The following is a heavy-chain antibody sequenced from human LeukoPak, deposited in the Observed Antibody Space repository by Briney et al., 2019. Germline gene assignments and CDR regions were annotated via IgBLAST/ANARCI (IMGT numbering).Heavy chain of an antibody. V-gene: IGHV4-39*07. J-gene: IGHJ4*02. CDR1: GGSIGSSSYY. CDR3: SYDSSGYYYRDY. Sequence: SETLSLTCTVSGGSIGSSSYYWGWIRQPPGKGLEWIGSIYYSGSTYYNPSLKSRVTISVDTSKNQFSLKLSSVTAADTAVYYCSYDSSGYYYRDYWGQGTLVTVSS. D-gene: IGHD3-22*01. CDR2: IYYSGST.